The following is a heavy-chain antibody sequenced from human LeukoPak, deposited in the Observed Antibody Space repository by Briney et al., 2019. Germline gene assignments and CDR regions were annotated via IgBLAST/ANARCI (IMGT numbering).Heavy chain of an antibody. V-gene: IGHV3-23*01. J-gene: IGHJ5*02. D-gene: IGHD3-3*01. CDR3: AKEGGFWSGYSNWFDP. Sequence: GGSLRLSCAASGFTFSSYAMSWVRQAPGKGLEWVSAISGSGGSTYYADSVKGRFTISRDNSKNTLYLQMNSLRAEDTAVYYCAKEGGFWSGYSNWFDPWGQGTLVTVSS. CDR2: ISGSGGST. CDR1: GFTFSSYA.